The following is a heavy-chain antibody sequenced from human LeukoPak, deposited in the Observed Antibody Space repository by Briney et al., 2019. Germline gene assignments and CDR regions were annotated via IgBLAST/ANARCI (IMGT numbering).Heavy chain of an antibody. J-gene: IGHJ4*02. V-gene: IGHV4-59*01. D-gene: IGHD3-22*01. CDR2: IYYSGST. CDR1: GGSISSYY. Sequence: SETLSLTCTVSGGSISSYYWSWIQQPPGKGLEWIGYIYYSGSTNYNPSLKSRVTISVDTSKNQFSLKLSSVTAADTAVYYCARASHFSSGLDYWGQGTLVTVSS. CDR3: ARASHFSSGLDY.